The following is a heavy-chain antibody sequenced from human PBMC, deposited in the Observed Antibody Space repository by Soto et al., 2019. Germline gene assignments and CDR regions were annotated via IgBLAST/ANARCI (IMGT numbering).Heavy chain of an antibody. CDR1: GGTFSSYA. CDR2: IIPIFGTA. Sequence: GASVKVSCKASGGTFSSYAISWVRQAPGQGLEWMGGIIPIFGTANYAQKFQGRVTITADESTSTAYMELSSLRSEDTAVYYCASTEWDYYGSGSSLSDYYYYGMDVWGQGTTVTVSS. CDR3: ASTEWDYYGSGSSLSDYYYYGMDV. D-gene: IGHD3-10*01. J-gene: IGHJ6*02. V-gene: IGHV1-69*13.